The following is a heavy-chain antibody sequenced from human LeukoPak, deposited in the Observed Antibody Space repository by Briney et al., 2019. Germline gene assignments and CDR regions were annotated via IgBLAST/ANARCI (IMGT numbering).Heavy chain of an antibody. V-gene: IGHV4-59*08. CDR3: GSGSYYNGPFDL. Sequence: SETLSLTCTVSGGSISSYYWSWIRQPPGKGPEWIGYIYYSGSTNYNPSLKSRVTISVDTSKNQFSLKLSSVTAADTAVYYCGSGSYYNGPFDLWGRGTLVTVSS. CDR2: IYYSGST. J-gene: IGHJ2*01. D-gene: IGHD3-10*01. CDR1: GGSISSYY.